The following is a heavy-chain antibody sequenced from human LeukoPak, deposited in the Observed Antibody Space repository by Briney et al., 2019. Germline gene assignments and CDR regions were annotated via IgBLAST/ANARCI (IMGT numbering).Heavy chain of an antibody. J-gene: IGHJ4*02. CDR1: GFTFSSYG. V-gene: IGHV3-30*18. CDR2: ISYDGSNK. Sequence: GGSLRLSCAASGFTFSSYGMHWVRQAPGKGLEWVAVISYDGSNKYYADSVKGRFTISRDNSKNTLYLQMNSLRAGDTAVYYCAKDYGGNQPYWGQGTLVTVSS. D-gene: IGHD4-23*01. CDR3: AKDYGGNQPY.